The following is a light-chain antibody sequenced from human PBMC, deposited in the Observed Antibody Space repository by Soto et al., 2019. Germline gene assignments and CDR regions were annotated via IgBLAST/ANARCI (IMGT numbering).Light chain of an antibody. CDR2: EVS. Sequence: QSVLTQPASVSGSPGQSITISCTGTSSDIGGYNYVSWYQQYPGKAPKLMIYEVSNRPSEISYRFSGSKSGNTASLTISGLQAEDEADYFCSSYTTTSTLVVFGGGTKLTVL. CDR3: SSYTTTSTLVV. V-gene: IGLV2-14*01. CDR1: SSDIGGYNY. J-gene: IGLJ3*02.